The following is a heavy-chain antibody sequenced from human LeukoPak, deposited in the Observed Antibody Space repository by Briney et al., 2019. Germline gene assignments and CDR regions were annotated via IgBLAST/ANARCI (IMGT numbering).Heavy chain of an antibody. CDR1: GFTFSDYY. D-gene: IGHD3-10*01. CDR3: ARDRDLGANYYYYYMDV. J-gene: IGHJ6*03. V-gene: IGHV3-11*04. CDR2: ISSSGSTI. Sequence: GGSLRLSCAASGFTFSDYYMSWIRQAPGKGLEWVSYISSSGSTIYYADSVKGRFTISRDNAKNSLYLQMNSLRAEDTAVYYCARDRDLGANYYYYYMDVWGKGTTVTVSS.